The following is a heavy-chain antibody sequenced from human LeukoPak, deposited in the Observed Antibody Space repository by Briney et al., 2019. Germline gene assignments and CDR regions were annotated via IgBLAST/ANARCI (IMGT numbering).Heavy chain of an antibody. J-gene: IGHJ6*04. CDR2: ISSSSSYT. CDR1: GFTFSDYY. CDR3: ARDTAMVRGVEYYYGMDV. V-gene: IGHV3-11*06. Sequence: GGSLRLSCAASGFTFSDYYMSWIRQAPGKGLEWVSYISSSSSYTNYADSVKGRFTISRDNAKNSLYLQMNSLRAEDTAMYYCARDTAMVRGVEYYYGMDVWGKGTTVTVSS. D-gene: IGHD5-18*01.